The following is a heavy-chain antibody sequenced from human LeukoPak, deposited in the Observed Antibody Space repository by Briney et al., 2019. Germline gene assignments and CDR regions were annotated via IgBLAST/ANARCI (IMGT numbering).Heavy chain of an antibody. V-gene: IGHV4-39*07. D-gene: IGHD3-22*01. CDR2: INHSGST. J-gene: IGHJ6*03. Sequence: SETLSLTCTVSGGSISSSSYYWGWFRQPPGKGLEWIGEINHSGSTNYNPSLKSRVTISVDTSKNQFSLKLSSVTAADTAVYYCARPAEKYYYDSSGYYDYYYYKDVWGKGTTVTVSS. CDR1: GGSISSSSYY. CDR3: ARPAEKYYYDSSGYYDYYYYKDV.